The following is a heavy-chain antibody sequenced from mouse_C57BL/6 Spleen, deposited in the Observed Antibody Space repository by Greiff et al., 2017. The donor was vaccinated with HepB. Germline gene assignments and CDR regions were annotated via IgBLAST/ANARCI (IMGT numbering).Heavy chain of an antibody. V-gene: IGHV1-82*01. CDR2: IYPGDGDT. CDR3: AREVDYDGAYYAMDD. Sequence: VQLQQSGPELVKPGASVKISCKASGYAFSSSWMNWVKQRPGKGLEWIGRIYPGDGDTNYNGKFKGKATLTADKSSSTAYMQLSSRTSEDSAVDFCAREVDYDGAYYAMDDWGQGTSVTVAS. J-gene: IGHJ4*01. CDR1: GYAFSSSW. D-gene: IGHD2-4*01.